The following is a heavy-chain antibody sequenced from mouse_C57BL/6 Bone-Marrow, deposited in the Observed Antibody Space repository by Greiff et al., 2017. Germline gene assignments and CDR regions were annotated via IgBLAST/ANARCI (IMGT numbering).Heavy chain of an antibody. CDR1: GYTFTSYG. CDR2: IYPRSGNT. Sequence: QVQLKESGAELARPGASVKLSCKASGYTFTSYGISWVKQRTGQGLEWIGEIYPRSGNTSYNEKFKGKATLTADKSSSTAYMELRSLTSEDSAVYFCARNLAYYSFMDYWGQGTSVTVSS. V-gene: IGHV1-81*01. J-gene: IGHJ4*01. CDR3: ARNLAYYSFMDY. D-gene: IGHD2-10*01.